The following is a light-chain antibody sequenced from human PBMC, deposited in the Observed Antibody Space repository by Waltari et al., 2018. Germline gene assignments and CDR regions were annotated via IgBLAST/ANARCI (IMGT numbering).Light chain of an antibody. CDR3: QSYNGTNQV. V-gene: IGLV6-57*01. J-gene: IGLJ2*01. CDR1: SGNIGRNY. Sequence: FMLTQPQSMSESPGKTVTISCTRNSGNIGRNYVPWYQQRPGRSPTTIIYASKLRPSGGPDRFSGSIDSSSNSASLTISGLKTEDEADYYCQSYNGTNQVFGGGTRLTVL. CDR2: ASK.